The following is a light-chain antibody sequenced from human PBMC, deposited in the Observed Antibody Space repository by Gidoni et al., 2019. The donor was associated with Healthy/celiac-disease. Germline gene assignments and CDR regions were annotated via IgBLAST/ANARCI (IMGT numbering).Light chain of an antibody. CDR3: QQYGSSPIT. CDR2: GAS. V-gene: IGKV3-20*01. Sequence: DIVLTQSPGTLSLSPGERATLSCRASQSVSSGYLAWYQQKPGQAPRLLIYGASSRATGIPDRFSGSGSGTDFTLTISRLEPEDFAVYYCQQYGSSPITFXQXTRLEIK. CDR1: QSVSSGY. J-gene: IGKJ5*01.